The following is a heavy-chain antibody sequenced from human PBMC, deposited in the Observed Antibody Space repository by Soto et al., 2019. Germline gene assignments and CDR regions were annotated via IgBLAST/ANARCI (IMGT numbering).Heavy chain of an antibody. D-gene: IGHD3-9*01. CDR3: AKVSLLRYFDWLPSFDY. CDR1: GFTFSSYS. Sequence: GGSLRLSCAASGFTFSSYSMNWVRQAPGKGLEWVSSISSSSSYIYYADSVKGRFTISRDNAKNSLYLQMNSLRAEDTAVYYCAKVSLLRYFDWLPSFDYWGQGTLVTVSS. CDR2: ISSSSSYI. V-gene: IGHV3-21*04. J-gene: IGHJ4*02.